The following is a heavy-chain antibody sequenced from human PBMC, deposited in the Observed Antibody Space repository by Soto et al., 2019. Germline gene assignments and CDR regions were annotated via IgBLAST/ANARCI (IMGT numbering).Heavy chain of an antibody. CDR1: GGSISSSFYF. CDR3: ARHGSGSWFFDF. J-gene: IGHJ4*02. CDR2: VYYSGST. Sequence: SETLSLTCSVSGGSISSSFYFWVWIRQPPGKGLEWIGSVYYSGSTYYNPSLNSRVTISVDTSKNQFSLKVSSVTAADTAVYFCARHGSGSWFFDFWGQGTLVTVSS. V-gene: IGHV4-39*01. D-gene: IGHD3-10*01.